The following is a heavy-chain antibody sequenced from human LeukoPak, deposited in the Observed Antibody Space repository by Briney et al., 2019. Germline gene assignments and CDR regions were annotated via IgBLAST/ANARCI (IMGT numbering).Heavy chain of an antibody. Sequence: ASVKVSCKACGYTFTSYGISLVRQAPGQGLEWMGWISAYNGNTNYAQKLQGRVTMTTDTSTSTAYMELRSLKSDDTAVYYCARVRRGYSGYVPLNYYYGMDVWGQGTTVTVSS. CDR2: ISAYNGNT. CDR3: ARVRRGYSGYVPLNYYYGMDV. V-gene: IGHV1-18*01. CDR1: GYTFTSYG. D-gene: IGHD5-12*01. J-gene: IGHJ6*02.